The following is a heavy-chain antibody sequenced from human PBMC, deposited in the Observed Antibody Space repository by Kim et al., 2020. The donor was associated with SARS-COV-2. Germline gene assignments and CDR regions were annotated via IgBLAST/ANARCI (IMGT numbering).Heavy chain of an antibody. CDR2: IYYSGST. V-gene: IGHV4-39*01. Sequence: SETLSLTCTVSGGSISSSSYYWGWIRQPPGKGLEWIGSIYYSGSTYYNPSLKSRVTISVDTSKNQFSLKLSSVTAADTAVYYCARRGCSSTSCYREYFQHWGQGTLVTVSS. CDR3: ARRGCSSTSCYREYFQH. J-gene: IGHJ1*01. CDR1: GGSISSSSYY. D-gene: IGHD2-2*02.